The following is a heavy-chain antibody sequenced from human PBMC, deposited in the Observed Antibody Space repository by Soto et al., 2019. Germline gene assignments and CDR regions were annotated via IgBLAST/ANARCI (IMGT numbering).Heavy chain of an antibody. CDR2: IYYSGST. D-gene: IGHD2-15*01. J-gene: IGHJ4*02. Sequence: SETLSLTCTVTGDFITSYCRTWIRQPPGKELEWIGKIYYSGSTYYSTSLKSRVTISVDTSKSQFSLNLSFVTAADTAVYYCATMGTPATGLYFFDYWGQGSLVTVS. CDR3: ATMGTPATGLYFFDY. V-gene: IGHV4-59*06. CDR1: GDFITSYC.